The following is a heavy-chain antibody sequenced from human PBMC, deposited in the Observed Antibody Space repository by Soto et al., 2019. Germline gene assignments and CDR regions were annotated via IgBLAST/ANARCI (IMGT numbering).Heavy chain of an antibody. CDR1: GGYISSHY. D-gene: IGHD4-4*01. CDR3: ARLLNQVTLDY. Sequence: PSETLSLTCTVSGGYISSHYWSWIRQPPGKGLEWIGYIYYSGSTNYNPSLKSRVTISVDTSKNQLSLKLSSVTAADTAVYYCARLLNQVTLDYWGQGALVTVSS. V-gene: IGHV4-59*11. J-gene: IGHJ4*02. CDR2: IYYSGST.